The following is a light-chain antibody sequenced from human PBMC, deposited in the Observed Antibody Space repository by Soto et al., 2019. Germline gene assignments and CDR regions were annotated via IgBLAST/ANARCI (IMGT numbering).Light chain of an antibody. V-gene: IGKV4-1*01. CDR3: QQYAATPTT. J-gene: IGKJ1*01. CDR1: QSVLYSSNNKNY. CDR2: WAS. Sequence: DIVLTQSPDSLAVSLGERATINCKSSQSVLYSSNNKNYLAWYQQKPGQPPKMLIYWASTRESGVPDRFSGSGSGIDFTLTISSLQPADVAVYYCQQYAATPTTFGQGTKVEIK.